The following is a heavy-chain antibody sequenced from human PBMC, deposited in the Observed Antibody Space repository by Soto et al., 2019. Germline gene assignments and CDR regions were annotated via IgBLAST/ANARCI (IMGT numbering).Heavy chain of an antibody. V-gene: IGHV1-3*04. CDR3: ARGGAGYYFDY. Sequence: ASVKVSCKASGYTFINYAIHWVRQAPGQRLEWMGWINTGNGDTKYSQKFKGRVKITRDTSANTAYMEMSGMIFEGTAVYYCARGGAGYYFDYWGQGTLVTVSS. D-gene: IGHD2-15*01. J-gene: IGHJ4*02. CDR2: INTGNGDT. CDR1: GYTFINYA.